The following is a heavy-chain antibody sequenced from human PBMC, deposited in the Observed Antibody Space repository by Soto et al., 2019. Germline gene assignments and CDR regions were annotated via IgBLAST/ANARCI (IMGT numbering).Heavy chain of an antibody. CDR3: ARDRAYSSSWYVAFDI. J-gene: IGHJ3*02. Sequence: QVQLVQSGAEVKKPGASVKVSCKASGYTFTSYGISWVRQAPGQGLEWMGWISAYNGNTNYAQKLQGRVTMTTDTSTSTADMELRSLRSDDTAVYYCARDRAYSSSWYVAFDIWGQGTMVTVSS. V-gene: IGHV1-18*01. D-gene: IGHD6-13*01. CDR1: GYTFTSYG. CDR2: ISAYNGNT.